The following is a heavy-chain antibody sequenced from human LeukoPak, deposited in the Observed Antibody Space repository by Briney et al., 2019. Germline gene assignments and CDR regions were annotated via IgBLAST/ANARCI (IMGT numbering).Heavy chain of an antibody. V-gene: IGHV4-34*01. CDR2: INHSGST. Sequence: SETLSLTWAVYGGSFSGYYWSWIRQPPGKGLEWIGEINHSGSTNYNPSLKSRVTISVDTSKNQFSLKLSSVTAADTAVYYCARAWYQLLAYFDYWGQGTLVTVSS. CDR3: ARAWYQLLAYFDY. D-gene: IGHD2-2*01. CDR1: GGSFSGYY. J-gene: IGHJ4*02.